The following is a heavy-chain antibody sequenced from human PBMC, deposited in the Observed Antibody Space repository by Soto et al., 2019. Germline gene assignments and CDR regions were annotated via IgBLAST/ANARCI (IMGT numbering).Heavy chain of an antibody. Sequence: QLQLVESGGGLVKPGGSLRLSCAASGFTFSDYYMSWIRQAPGKGLEWVSYISSSGSTIYYADSVKGRFTISRDNAKNSLYLQMNSLRAEDTAVYYCARTMVRGVMTLQHYYYMDVWGKGTTVTVSS. D-gene: IGHD3-10*01. CDR2: ISSSGSTI. V-gene: IGHV3-11*01. CDR3: ARTMVRGVMTLQHYYYMDV. CDR1: GFTFSDYY. J-gene: IGHJ6*03.